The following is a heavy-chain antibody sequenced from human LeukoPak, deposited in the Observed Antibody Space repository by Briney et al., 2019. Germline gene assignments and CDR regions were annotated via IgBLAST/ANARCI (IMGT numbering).Heavy chain of an antibody. CDR2: INHSGST. D-gene: IGHD6-6*01. V-gene: IGHV4-34*01. Sequence: SETLSLTCAVYGGSFSGYYWSWIRQPPGKGLEWIGEINHSGSTNYNPSLKSRVTISVDTSKNQFSLKLSSVTAADTAVYYCARAPRSIRYYYYGVDVWGKRTTVTVSS. J-gene: IGHJ6*04. CDR1: GGSFSGYY. CDR3: ARAPRSIRYYYYGVDV.